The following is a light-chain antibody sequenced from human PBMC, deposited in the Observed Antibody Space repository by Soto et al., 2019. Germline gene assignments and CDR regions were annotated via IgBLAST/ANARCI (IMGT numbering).Light chain of an antibody. CDR2: EVN. CDR3: SSYTSSSTLV. CDR1: SSDLGSYNY. J-gene: IGLJ2*01. Sequence: QSALTQSASVSGSPGQSITISCTGTSSDLGSYNYVSWYQQHPGKAPKVMIYEVNNRLSGVSNRFSGSKSGNTASLTISGLQAEDEADYYCSSYTSSSTLVFGGGTKLTVL. V-gene: IGLV2-14*01.